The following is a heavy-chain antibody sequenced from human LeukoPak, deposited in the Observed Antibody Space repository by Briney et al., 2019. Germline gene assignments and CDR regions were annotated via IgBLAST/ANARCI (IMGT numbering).Heavy chain of an antibody. CDR1: GFTFSSYG. D-gene: IGHD2-15*01. Sequence: PGGSLRLSCAASGFTFSSYGMHWVRQAPGKGLEWVAVIWYDGSNKYYADSVKGRFTISRDNSKNTLYLQMNSLRAEDTAVYYCAKGQYCSGGSCYSVSIPAEAFDIWGQGAMVTVSS. CDR3: AKGQYCSGGSCYSVSIPAEAFDI. J-gene: IGHJ3*02. CDR2: IWYDGSNK. V-gene: IGHV3-33*06.